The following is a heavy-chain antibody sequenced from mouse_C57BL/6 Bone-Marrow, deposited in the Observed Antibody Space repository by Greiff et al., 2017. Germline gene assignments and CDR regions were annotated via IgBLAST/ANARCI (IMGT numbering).Heavy chain of an antibody. CDR2: IYPGSGST. J-gene: IGHJ1*03. V-gene: IGHV1-55*01. D-gene: IGHD1-1*01. Sequence: QVQLQQPGAELVKPGASVKMSCKASGYTFTSYWITWVKQRPGQGLEWIGDIYPGSGSTNYNGKFKSKATLTVDTSSSTACMQLSSLTSEDSAVYYCARKFLLLRGWFFHVWGTGTTVTVSS. CDR1: GYTFTSYW. CDR3: ARKFLLLRGWFFHV.